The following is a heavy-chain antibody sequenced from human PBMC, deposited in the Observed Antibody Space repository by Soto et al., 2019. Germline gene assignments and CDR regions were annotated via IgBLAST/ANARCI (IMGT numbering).Heavy chain of an antibody. V-gene: IGHV1-46*01. J-gene: IGHJ1*01. D-gene: IGHD3-3*01. CDR2: ISPSGVST. CDR3: VSDPWTS. Sequence: QVQLVQSGAEVKKPGASVKVSCKASGYTFTSYYMHWVRQAPGQGLEWMGIISPSGVSTSYDQKFQGRVPMTWDTSTSTFYMELSLLRSEVTAVYYCVSDPWTSWGQGTLVTVSS. CDR1: GYTFTSYY.